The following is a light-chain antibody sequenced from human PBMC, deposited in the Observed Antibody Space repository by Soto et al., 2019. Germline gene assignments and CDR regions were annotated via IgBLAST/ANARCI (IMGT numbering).Light chain of an antibody. J-gene: IGLJ1*01. CDR1: SSDVGGYNY. Sequence: QSVLTQPPSASGSPGQSVTISCTGTSSDVGGYNYVSWYQQHPGKAPKLMIYEVSKRPSGVPDRFSGSKSGNTASLAVSGLKSGNEANFSCSKYEGSPFYSFGTGTRVTAL. CDR3: SKYEGSPFYS. V-gene: IGLV2-8*01. CDR2: EVS.